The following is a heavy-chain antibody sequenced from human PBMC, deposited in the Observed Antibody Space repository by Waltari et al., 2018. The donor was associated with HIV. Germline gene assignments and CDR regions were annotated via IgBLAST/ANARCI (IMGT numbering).Heavy chain of an antibody. CDR3: TTAYSSGYAFDI. Sequence: EVQLVESGGGLVKPGGSLRLSCAASGFTFSNAWMSWVRQAPGKGLEWVGRIKSKTDGGTTDYAAPVKGRFTISRDDSKNTLYLQMNSLKTEDTAVYYCTTAYSSGYAFDIWGQGTMVTVSS. J-gene: IGHJ3*02. CDR2: IKSKTDGGTT. D-gene: IGHD3-22*01. CDR1: GFTFSNAW. V-gene: IGHV3-15*01.